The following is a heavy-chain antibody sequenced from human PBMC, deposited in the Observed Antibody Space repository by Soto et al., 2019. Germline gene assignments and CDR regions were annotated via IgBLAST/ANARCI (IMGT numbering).Heavy chain of an antibody. Sequence: SETLPLTWTVSGGSITSYYWTWIRRPPGKGLEWIGYISYSGSTNSNPSLKSRVAISVDASKNQFSLKLSSVTAADTAVYYCARHAGRGVYYYYMAVWGKGTTVTVSS. J-gene: IGHJ6*03. CDR1: GGSITSYY. CDR2: ISYSGST. V-gene: IGHV4-59*08. D-gene: IGHD3-10*01. CDR3: ARHAGRGVYYYYMAV.